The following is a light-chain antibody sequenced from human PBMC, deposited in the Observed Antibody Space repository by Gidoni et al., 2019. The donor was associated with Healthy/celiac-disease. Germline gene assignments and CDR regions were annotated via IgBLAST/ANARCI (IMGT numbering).Light chain of an antibody. CDR3: QQRSNWPT. CDR1: QSVSSY. CDR2: ASS. J-gene: IGKJ5*01. Sequence: EIVLTQSPATLSLSPGKRATLSCRASQSVSSYLAWYQQKPGQAPRLLIDASSNRATGIPARCSGSGSGTDSTLTISSLEPEDFAVYYCQQRSNWPTFXXXTRLEIK. V-gene: IGKV3-11*01.